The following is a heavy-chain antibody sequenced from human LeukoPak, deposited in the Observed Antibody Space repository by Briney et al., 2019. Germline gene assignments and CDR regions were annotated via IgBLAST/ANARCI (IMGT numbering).Heavy chain of an antibody. D-gene: IGHD6-13*01. CDR1: GFTFSSYA. CDR2: ISGSGGST. CDR3: AKDRFGIAAAGTNWFDP. J-gene: IGHJ5*02. Sequence: GGSLRLSCAASGFTFSSYAMSWVRQAPGKGPEWVSAISGSGGSTYYADSVKGRFTISRDNSKNTLYLQMNSLRAEDTAVYYCAKDRFGIAAAGTNWFDPWGQGTLVTVSS. V-gene: IGHV3-23*01.